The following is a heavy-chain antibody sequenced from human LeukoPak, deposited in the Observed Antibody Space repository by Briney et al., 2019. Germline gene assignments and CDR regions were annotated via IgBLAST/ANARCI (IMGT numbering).Heavy chain of an antibody. CDR3: ARDRAAVPTFDA. CDR1: GYTFTSYG. CDR2: ISAYNGNT. Sequence: ASVKVSCKAPGYTFTSYGISWVRQAPGQGLEWMGWISAYNGNTNYAQKLQGRVAMTTDTSTSTAYMELRSLGSDDTAVYYCARDRAAVPTFDAWGQGTLVTVSS. J-gene: IGHJ5*02. D-gene: IGHD6-13*01. V-gene: IGHV1-18*01.